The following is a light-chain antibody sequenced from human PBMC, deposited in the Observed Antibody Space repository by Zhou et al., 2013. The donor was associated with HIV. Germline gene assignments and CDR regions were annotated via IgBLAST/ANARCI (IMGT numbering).Light chain of an antibody. Sequence: DIQMTQSPSSLSASVGDRVTITCRASQSIGRYCNWYQQKAGKAPTVLIFAASSLQSGVPSRFSGRGAGTEFTLSINNLQPEDFATYFCQQSYKTPLTFGQGTRLE. CDR3: QQSYKTPLT. J-gene: IGKJ5*01. CDR1: QSIGRY. V-gene: IGKV1-39*01. CDR2: AAS.